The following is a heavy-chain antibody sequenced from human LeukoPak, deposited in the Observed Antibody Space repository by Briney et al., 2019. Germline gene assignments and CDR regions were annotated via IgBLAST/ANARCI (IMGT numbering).Heavy chain of an antibody. J-gene: IGHJ4*02. CDR3: ARVRGYYDSSGPRDY. D-gene: IGHD3-22*01. CDR2: ISAYNGNT. CDR1: GGTFSSYA. V-gene: IGHV1-18*01. Sequence: ASVKVSCKASGGTFSSYAISWVRQAPGQGLEWMGWISAYNGNTNCAQKLQGRVTMTTDTSTGTAYMELRSLRSDDTAVYYCARVRGYYDSSGPRDYWGQGTLVTVSS.